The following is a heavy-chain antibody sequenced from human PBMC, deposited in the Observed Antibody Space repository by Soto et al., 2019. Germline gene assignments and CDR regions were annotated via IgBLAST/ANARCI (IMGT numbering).Heavy chain of an antibody. V-gene: IGHV5-51*01. CDR2: IYPGDSDT. J-gene: IGHJ5*02. CDR3: ARNPYSSSSTNNWFDP. CDR1: GYSFTSYW. D-gene: IGHD6-6*01. Sequence: PGESLKISCKGSGYSFTSYWIGWVRQMPGKGLEWMGIIYPGDSDTRYSPSFQGQVTISADKSISTAYLQWSSLKASDTAMYYCARNPYSSSSTNNWFDPWGQGTLVTVSS.